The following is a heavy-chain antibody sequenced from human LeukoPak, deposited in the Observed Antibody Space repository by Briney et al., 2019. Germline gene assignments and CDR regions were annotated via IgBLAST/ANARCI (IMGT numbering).Heavy chain of an antibody. CDR1: GGTFSSYA. CDR3: ARSISLTLTYCGGDCYQDAFDI. J-gene: IGHJ3*02. CDR2: IIPIFGTA. V-gene: IGHV1-69*13. D-gene: IGHD2-21*02. Sequence: SVNVSCKASGGTFSSYAISWVRQAPGQGLEWMGGIIPIFGTANYAQKFQGRVTITADESTSTAYMELSSLRSEDTAVYYCARSISLTLTYCGGDCYQDAFDIWGQGTMVTVSS.